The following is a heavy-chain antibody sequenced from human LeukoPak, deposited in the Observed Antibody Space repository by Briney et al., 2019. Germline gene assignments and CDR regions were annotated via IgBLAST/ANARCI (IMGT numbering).Heavy chain of an antibody. CDR1: GGSFSGYY. J-gene: IGHJ4*02. D-gene: IGHD3-10*01. CDR2: INHSGST. V-gene: IGHV4-34*01. Sequence: PSETLSLTCAVYGGSFSGYYWSWIRQPPGKGLEWIGEINHSGSTNYNPSLKSRVTISVDTSKNQFSLKLSSVTAGDTAVYYCARGESQIIWFGENYFDYWGQGTLVTVSS. CDR3: ARGESQIIWFGENYFDY.